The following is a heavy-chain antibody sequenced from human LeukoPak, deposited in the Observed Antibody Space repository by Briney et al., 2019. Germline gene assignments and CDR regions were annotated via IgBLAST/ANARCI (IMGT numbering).Heavy chain of an antibody. D-gene: IGHD1-26*01. Sequence: SCKASGGTFSSYGMHWVRQAPGKGLEWVAVISYDGSNKYYADSVKGRFTISRDNSKNTLYLQMNSLRAEDTAVYYCAKARGYSGSSYCDYWGQGTLVTVSS. CDR3: AKARGYSGSSYCDY. CDR2: ISYDGSNK. V-gene: IGHV3-30*18. J-gene: IGHJ4*02. CDR1: GGTFSSYG.